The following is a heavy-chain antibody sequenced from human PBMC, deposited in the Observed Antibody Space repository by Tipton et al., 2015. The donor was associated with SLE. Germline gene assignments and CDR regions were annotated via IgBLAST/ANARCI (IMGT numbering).Heavy chain of an antibody. CDR2: INHSGST. D-gene: IGHD3-3*01. Sequence: LRLSCAVYGGSFNGYYWSWIRQPPGKGLEWIGEINHSGSTNYNPSLKSRVTISVDTSKNQFSLKLSSVTAADTAVYYCARGGLIFGVVNPMDVWGKGTTVTVSS. CDR3: ARGGLIFGVVNPMDV. V-gene: IGHV4-34*01. CDR1: GGSFNGYY. J-gene: IGHJ6*03.